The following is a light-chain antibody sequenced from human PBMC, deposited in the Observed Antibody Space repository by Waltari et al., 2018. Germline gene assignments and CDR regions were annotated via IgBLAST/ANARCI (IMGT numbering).Light chain of an antibody. J-gene: IGKJ1*01. CDR2: WAS. CDR1: QSVLYSSNNKTY. CDR3: QQYYSIPPT. V-gene: IGKV4-1*01. Sequence: DIVMTQSPDSLAVSLGERATINCKSSQSVLYSSNNKTYLGWYQQKLGQPPELLIYWASTRESGVPDRFSGSGSGTDFTLTISSLQAEDVAVYYCQQYYSIPPTFGQGTKVEVK.